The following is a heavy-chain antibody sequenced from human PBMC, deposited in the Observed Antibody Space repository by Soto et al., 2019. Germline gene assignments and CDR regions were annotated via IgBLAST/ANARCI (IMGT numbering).Heavy chain of an antibody. CDR1: GYTFTGYY. Sequence: QVQLVQSGAEVKKPGASVKVSCKASGYTFTGYYMHWRRQAPGQGLEWMGWINPNSGETDYAQKLQGWVTLTRDMANSTPYMELSRLKSNDTAVYYCARGGGLNYYYYMDVWGKGTTVTVSS. V-gene: IGHV1-2*04. CDR3: ARGGGLNYYYYMDV. J-gene: IGHJ6*03. CDR2: INPNSGET.